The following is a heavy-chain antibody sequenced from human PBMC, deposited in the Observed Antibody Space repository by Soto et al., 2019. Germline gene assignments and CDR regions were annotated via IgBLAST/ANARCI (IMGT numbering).Heavy chain of an antibody. CDR3: ATLVVPAAYYYYGMDV. Sequence: SVKVSCKVSGYTLTELILHWVRQAPGKGLEWMGGFDPEDGETIYAQKFQGRVTMTEDTSTDTAYMELSSLRSEDTAVYYCATLVVPAAYYYYGMDVWGQGTTVTVSS. CDR2: FDPEDGET. J-gene: IGHJ6*02. V-gene: IGHV1-24*01. CDR1: GYTLTELI. D-gene: IGHD2-2*01.